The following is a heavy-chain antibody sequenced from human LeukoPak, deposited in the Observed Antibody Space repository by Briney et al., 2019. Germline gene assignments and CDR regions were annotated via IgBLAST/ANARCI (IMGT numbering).Heavy chain of an antibody. D-gene: IGHD1-26*01. Sequence: SETLSLTCTVSGVSISSGGYYWSWIRQHPGKGLEWIGYIYYSGSTYYNPSLKSRVTISVDTSKNQFSLKLSSVTAADTAVYYCARVGDSLGGYYFDYWGRGTLVTVSS. CDR1: GVSISSGGYY. V-gene: IGHV4-31*03. J-gene: IGHJ4*02. CDR2: IYYSGST. CDR3: ARVGDSLGGYYFDY.